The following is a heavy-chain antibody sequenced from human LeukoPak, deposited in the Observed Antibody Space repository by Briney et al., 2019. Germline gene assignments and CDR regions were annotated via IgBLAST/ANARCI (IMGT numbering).Heavy chain of an antibody. D-gene: IGHD3-16*01. CDR3: ARAMSTFGGVRNYFDS. CDR1: GFTFSSYG. V-gene: IGHV3-48*04. Sequence: GGSLRLSCAAPGFTFSSYGMNWVRQAPGKGLEWISFVSISSGTIYYADSVNGRFRISRDNAKSSLDLEMNSLRAEDTAVYYCARAMSTFGGVRNYFDSWGQGTLVTVSS. J-gene: IGHJ4*02. CDR2: VSISSGTI.